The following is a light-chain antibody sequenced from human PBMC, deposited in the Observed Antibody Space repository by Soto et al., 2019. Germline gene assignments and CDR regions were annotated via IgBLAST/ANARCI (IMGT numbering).Light chain of an antibody. Sequence: QSALTQPASVSGSPGQSITISCTGASSDVGTRNLVSWYQHRPGKAPKLIIYEGTKRPSGVSNRFSGSTSGNTASLTISGLQAEDEADFFCCSFAATGAFYVFGTGTKLTVL. CDR2: EGT. CDR3: CSFAATGAFYV. V-gene: IGLV2-23*01. CDR1: SSDVGTRNL. J-gene: IGLJ1*01.